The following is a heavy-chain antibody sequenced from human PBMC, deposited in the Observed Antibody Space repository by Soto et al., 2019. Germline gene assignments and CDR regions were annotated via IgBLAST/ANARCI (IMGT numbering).Heavy chain of an antibody. CDR1: GVTFSSDA. D-gene: IGHD3-22*01. CDR3: ASTYDCSTINCLRAFDS. CDR2: ISNDGRNK. Sequence: GGSLRLSCAASGVTFSSDAMHGVRQAPGTGLEWVAVISNDGRNKYYVDSVKGRFTISRDDSKNMVYLQMDSLRVEDTAVYYCASTYDCSTINCLRAFDSWGQGTLVTFS. J-gene: IGHJ3*02. V-gene: IGHV3-30-3*01.